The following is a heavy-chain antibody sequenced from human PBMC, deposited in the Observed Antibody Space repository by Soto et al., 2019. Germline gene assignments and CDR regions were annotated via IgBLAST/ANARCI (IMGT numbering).Heavy chain of an antibody. CDR3: AGSYGPAYGSDY. Sequence: QVQLVESGGGLVKPGGSLRLSCAASGFTFTDYYMSWIRQVPGKGLEWLSFITASGSTIYYADSVRGRFTISRDNAKNPLYLQMNSLRAEDTAIYYCAGSYGPAYGSDYWGQGTLVTVSS. V-gene: IGHV3-11*01. CDR1: GFTFTDYY. J-gene: IGHJ4*02. D-gene: IGHD5-18*01. CDR2: ITASGSTI.